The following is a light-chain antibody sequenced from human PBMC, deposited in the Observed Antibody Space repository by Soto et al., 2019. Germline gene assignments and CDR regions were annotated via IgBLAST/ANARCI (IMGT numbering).Light chain of an antibody. J-gene: IGLJ2*01. CDR1: SSDVGAYNY. CDR3: GSYTTSGSVV. V-gene: IGLV2-14*03. CDR2: DVN. Sequence: QSALTQPASVSGSPGQSIAISCIGTSSDVGAYNYVSWYQQHPGKAPKLVIYDVNNRPSGVSNRFSGSKSGNTAPLTISGLQAEDEADYYCGSYTTSGSVVFGGGTKVTVL.